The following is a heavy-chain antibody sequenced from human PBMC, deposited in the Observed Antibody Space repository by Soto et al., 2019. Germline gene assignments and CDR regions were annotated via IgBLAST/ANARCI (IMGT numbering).Heavy chain of an antibody. CDR1: GFTFNNAW. CDR3: ATDLKTGTERGKFDY. Sequence: EVQLVESGGGLVNPGGSLRLSCAASGFTFNNAWMSWVRQAPGKGLEWVGRIKSNTDGGTADYAAPVNGRFTVSIDDSKNTVYLQMNSLKTEDTAVYYCATDLKTGTERGKFDYWGQGTLVTVSS. D-gene: IGHD1-1*01. V-gene: IGHV3-15*01. J-gene: IGHJ4*02. CDR2: IKSNTDGGTA.